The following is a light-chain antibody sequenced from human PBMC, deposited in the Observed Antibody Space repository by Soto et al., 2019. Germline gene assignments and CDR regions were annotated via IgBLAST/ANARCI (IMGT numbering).Light chain of an antibody. CDR1: SSDAGGYNY. J-gene: IGLJ2*01. Sequence: QSVLTQPASVSGSPGQSITISCTGTSSDAGGYNYVSWYQQHPGKAPKLMIYEVSNRPSGVSNRFSGCKSGNTASLTISGLQAEDEADYYCSSYTSSSSREVFGGGTKLTVL. CDR3: SSYTSSSSREV. V-gene: IGLV2-14*01. CDR2: EVS.